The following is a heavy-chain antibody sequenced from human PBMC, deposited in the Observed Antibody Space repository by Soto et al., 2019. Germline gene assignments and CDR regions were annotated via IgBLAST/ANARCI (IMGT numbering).Heavy chain of an antibody. CDR1: GGSISSYY. J-gene: IGHJ6*02. CDR2: IYYSGST. D-gene: IGHD3-22*01. CDR3: ARLHYDSSGYYFHSPYYGMDV. V-gene: IGHV4-59*01. Sequence: SETLSLTCTVSGGSISSYYWSWIRQPPGKGLEWIGYIYYSGSTNYNPSLKSRVTISVDTSKNQFSLKLSSVTAADTAVYYCARLHYDSSGYYFHSPYYGMDVWGQGTTVTVSS.